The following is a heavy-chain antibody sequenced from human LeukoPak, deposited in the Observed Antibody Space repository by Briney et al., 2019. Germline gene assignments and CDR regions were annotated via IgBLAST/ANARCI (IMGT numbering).Heavy chain of an antibody. CDR3: AKDSGYAFDY. V-gene: IGHV3-23*01. CDR2: ISGTGGST. Sequence: PGGSLRLSCAASGFTFSNYAMSWVRQAPGKGLEWVSGISGTGGSTYYADSVKGRFTISRDNSKNTLYLQMNSLRAEDTAVYYCAKDSGYAFDYWGQGTLVTVSS. D-gene: IGHD5-12*01. J-gene: IGHJ4*02. CDR1: GFTFSNYA.